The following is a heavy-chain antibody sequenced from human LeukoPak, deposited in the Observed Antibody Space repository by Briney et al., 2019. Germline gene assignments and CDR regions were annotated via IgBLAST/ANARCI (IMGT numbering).Heavy chain of an antibody. Sequence: SVKVSCKASGGTFSSYAISWVRQAPGQELEWMGRIIPIYGTANSAQKLQGRVTITTDESTSTPYMELSSLRSEDTAVYYCASEGYSGYDSNYWGQGTLVTVSS. D-gene: IGHD5-12*01. V-gene: IGHV1-69*05. CDR2: IIPIYGTA. CDR3: ASEGYSGYDSNY. J-gene: IGHJ4*02. CDR1: GGTFSSYA.